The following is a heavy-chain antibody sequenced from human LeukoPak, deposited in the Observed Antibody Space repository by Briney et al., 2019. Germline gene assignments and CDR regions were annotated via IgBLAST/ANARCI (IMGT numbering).Heavy chain of an antibody. CDR2: ISSTSSAI. J-gene: IGHJ4*02. Sequence: GGSLRLSCAASGFTFSSYSINWVRQAPGKGREWVSYISSTSSAIYYADSVKGRFTISRDNAKNSLYLQMNSLRAEDTAVYYCARVIGSYGDSAYWGQGTLVTVSS. CDR3: ARVIGSYGDSAY. CDR1: GFTFSSYS. V-gene: IGHV3-48*04. D-gene: IGHD3-16*01.